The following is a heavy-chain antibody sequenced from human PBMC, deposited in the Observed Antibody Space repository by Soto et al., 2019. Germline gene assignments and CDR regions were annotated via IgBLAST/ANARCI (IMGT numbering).Heavy chain of an antibody. D-gene: IGHD5-12*01. V-gene: IGHV6-1*01. Sequence: SQTLSLTCAISGDSVSSNSAAWNWIRQSPSRGLEWLGRTYYRSKWYNDYAVSVKSRITINPDTSKNQFSLQLSSVTPEDTAVYYCARGGGYSGYDGDNWFDPWGQGTLVTVSS. J-gene: IGHJ5*02. CDR3: ARGGGYSGYDGDNWFDP. CDR1: GDSVSSNSAA. CDR2: TYYRSKWYN.